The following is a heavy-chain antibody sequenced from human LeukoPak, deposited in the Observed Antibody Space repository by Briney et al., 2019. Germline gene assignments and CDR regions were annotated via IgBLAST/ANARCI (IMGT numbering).Heavy chain of an antibody. CDR1: GGAISSYH. CDR2: IYTSGST. V-gene: IGHV4-4*07. D-gene: IGHD6-13*01. J-gene: IGHJ5*02. CDR3: ASSSWYLSWFDP. Sequence: PSETLSLTCTVSGGAISSYHWSWIRQPAGKGLEWIGRIYTSGSTNYNPSLKSRVTISVDTSKNQFSLKLSSVTAADAAVYYCASSSWYLSWFDPWGQGTLVTVSS.